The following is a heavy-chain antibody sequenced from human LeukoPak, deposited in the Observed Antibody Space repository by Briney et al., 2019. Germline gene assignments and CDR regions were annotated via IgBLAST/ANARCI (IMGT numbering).Heavy chain of an antibody. CDR1: GYSISSGYH. J-gene: IGHJ4*02. CDR3: ARVLVPAAISHDY. CDR2: IYHSGST. D-gene: IGHD2-2*02. Sequence: PSETLSLTCTVSGYSISSGYHWGWIRQPPGKGLEWIGSIYHSGSTYYNPSLKSRVTISVDTSKNQFSLKLSSVTAADTAVYYCARVLVPAAISHDYWGQGTLVTVSS. V-gene: IGHV4-38-2*02.